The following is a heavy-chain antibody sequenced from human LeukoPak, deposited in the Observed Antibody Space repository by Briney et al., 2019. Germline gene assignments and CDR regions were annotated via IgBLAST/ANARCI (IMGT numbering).Heavy chain of an antibody. D-gene: IGHD3-10*01. J-gene: IGHJ6*02. CDR2: VYYSGST. Sequence: SEALSFTCNVSGGSISNEYWTWIRQPPGKGLEWIGYVYYSGSTIYNPSLKSRVTISVEASKNQFSLKLSSVTAADTAVYYCVRDRPNYYGSGSYHYYYYAMDVWGPGTTVIVSS. V-gene: IGHV4-59*01. CDR3: VRDRPNYYGSGSYHYYYYAMDV. CDR1: GGSISNEY.